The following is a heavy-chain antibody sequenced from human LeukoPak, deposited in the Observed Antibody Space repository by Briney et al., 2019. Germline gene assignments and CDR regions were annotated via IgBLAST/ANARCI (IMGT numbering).Heavy chain of an antibody. CDR2: ISAYNGNT. CDR1: GYTFTSYA. J-gene: IGHJ4*02. D-gene: IGHD2-2*01. V-gene: IGHV1-18*01. CDR3: ARDQGIVVIPAAMMGFDY. Sequence: ASVKVSCKASGYTFTSYAMNWVRQAPGQGLEWMGWISAYNGNTNYAQKLQGRVTMTTDTSTSTAYMELRSLRSDDTAVYYCARDQGIVVIPAAMMGFDYWGQGTLVTVSS.